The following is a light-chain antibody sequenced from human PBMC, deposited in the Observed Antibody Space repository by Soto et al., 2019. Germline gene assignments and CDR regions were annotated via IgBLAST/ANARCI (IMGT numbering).Light chain of an antibody. Sequence: EIVLTQSPGTLSLSPGERATLSCRASQSVSNNYLAWYQQKPGQAPRLLIYGASNRATGLPGRFSGSGSGTDFTLTISRLEPEDFAVYYCQQYGSSGTFGQGTRVDIK. CDR2: GAS. CDR3: QQYGSSGT. V-gene: IGKV3-20*01. J-gene: IGKJ1*01. CDR1: QSVSNNY.